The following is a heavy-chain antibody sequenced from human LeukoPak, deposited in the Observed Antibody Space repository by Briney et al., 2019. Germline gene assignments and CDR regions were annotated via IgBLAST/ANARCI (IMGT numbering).Heavy chain of an antibody. J-gene: IGHJ4*02. D-gene: IGHD6-19*01. CDR1: GGSISSSSYY. Sequence: SETLSLTCTVSGGSISSSSYYWGWIRQPPGKGLEWIGYIYYSGSTNYNPSLKSRVTISVDTSKNQFSLKLSSVTAADTAVYYCARDRASSGVLDYWGQGTLVTVSS. CDR2: IYYSGST. V-gene: IGHV4-61*01. CDR3: ARDRASSGVLDY.